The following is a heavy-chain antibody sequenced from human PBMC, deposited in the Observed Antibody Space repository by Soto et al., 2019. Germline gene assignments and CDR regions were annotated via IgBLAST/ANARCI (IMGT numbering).Heavy chain of an antibody. CDR3: ATRPYGSGSYWLDAFDI. CDR2: ISGSGGST. J-gene: IGHJ3*02. CDR1: GFTFSSYA. V-gene: IGHV3-23*01. Sequence: GGSLRLSCAASGFTFSSYAMSWVRQAPGRGLEWVSAISGSGGSTYYADSVKGRFTISRDNSKNTLYLQMNSLRAEDTAVYYCATRPYGSGSYWLDAFDIWGQGTMVTVSS. D-gene: IGHD3-10*01.